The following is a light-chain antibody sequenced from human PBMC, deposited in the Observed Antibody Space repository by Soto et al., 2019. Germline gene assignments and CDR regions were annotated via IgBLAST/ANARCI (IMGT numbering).Light chain of an antibody. Sequence: EIVLTQSPATLSLSPGERATLSCRASQSVSSYLAWYQQKPGQAPRLLIYEASNRATGIPARFSGSGSGADFTLTISSLEPEDFALYYCQQHINWPLTFGPGTKVDIK. CDR3: QQHINWPLT. CDR1: QSVSSY. CDR2: EAS. V-gene: IGKV3-11*01. J-gene: IGKJ3*01.